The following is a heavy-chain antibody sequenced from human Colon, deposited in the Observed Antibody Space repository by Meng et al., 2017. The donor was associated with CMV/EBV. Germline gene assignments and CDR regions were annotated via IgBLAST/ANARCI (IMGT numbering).Heavy chain of an antibody. V-gene: IGHV3-30*02. CDR3: AKDTSRGTTVTSLGY. CDR2: IRYDGSNK. J-gene: IGHJ4*02. Sequence: GGSLRLSCAASGFTFSSYGMHWVRQAPGKGLEWVTFIRYDGSNKYYADYVKGRFTISRDNSKNTLYLQMNSLRAEDTAVYYCAKDTSRGTTVTSLGYWGQGTLVTVSS. CDR1: GFTFSSYG. D-gene: IGHD4-17*01.